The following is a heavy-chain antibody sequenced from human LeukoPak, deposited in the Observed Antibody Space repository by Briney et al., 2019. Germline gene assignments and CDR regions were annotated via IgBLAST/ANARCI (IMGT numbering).Heavy chain of an antibody. D-gene: IGHD2-15*01. Sequence: SETLSLTCTVSGVSISSYYWSWIRQPPGKGLEWIGYIYYSGSTNYNPSLKSRVTISVDTSKNQFSLKLSSVTAADTAVYYCARGYDDDAFDIWGQGTMVTVSS. V-gene: IGHV4-59*08. J-gene: IGHJ3*02. CDR3: ARGYDDDAFDI. CDR2: IYYSGST. CDR1: GVSISSYY.